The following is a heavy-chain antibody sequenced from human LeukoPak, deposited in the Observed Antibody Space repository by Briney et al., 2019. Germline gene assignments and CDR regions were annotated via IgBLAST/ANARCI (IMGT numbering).Heavy chain of an antibody. CDR1: GFTFSSYW. D-gene: IGHD6-6*01. CDR2: ISSSSSYI. CDR3: ARVKAARIYYYYMDV. V-gene: IGHV3-21*01. J-gene: IGHJ6*03. Sequence: PGGSLRLSCAASGFTFSSYWMSWVRQAPGKGLEWVSSISSSSSYIYYADSVKGRFTSSRDNAKNSLYLQMNSLGAEDTAVYYCARVKAARIYYYYMDVWGKGTTVTVSS.